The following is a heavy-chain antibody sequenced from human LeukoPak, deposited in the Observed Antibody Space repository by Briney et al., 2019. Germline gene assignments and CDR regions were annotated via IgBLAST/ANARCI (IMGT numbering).Heavy chain of an antibody. CDR3: ARDLAAMVY. CDR2: IYYSGST. Sequence: SETLSLTCTVSGGSIGSYYWSWIRQPPGKGLEWIGYIYYSGSTNYNPSLKSRVTISVDTSKNQFSLKLSSVTAADTAVYYCARDLAAMVYWGQGTLVTVSS. J-gene: IGHJ4*02. CDR1: GGSIGSYY. D-gene: IGHD5-18*01. V-gene: IGHV4-59*01.